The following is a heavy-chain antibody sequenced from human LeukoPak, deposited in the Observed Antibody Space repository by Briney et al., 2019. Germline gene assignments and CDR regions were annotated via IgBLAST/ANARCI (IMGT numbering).Heavy chain of an antibody. CDR1: GFTFSSYA. V-gene: IGHV3-23*01. Sequence: GGSLRLSCAASGFTFSSYAMSWVRQAPGKGLEWVSAISGSGGSTYYADSVKGRFTISRDNSKNSLYLQMNSLRAEDTAVYYCAREWELSYYYMDVWGKGTTVTVSS. CDR3: AREWELSYYYMDV. D-gene: IGHD1-26*01. CDR2: ISGSGGST. J-gene: IGHJ6*03.